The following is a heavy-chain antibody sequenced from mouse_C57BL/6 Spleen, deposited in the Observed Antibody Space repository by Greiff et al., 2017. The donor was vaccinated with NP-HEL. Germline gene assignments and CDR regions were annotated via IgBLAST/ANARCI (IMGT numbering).Heavy chain of an antibody. Sequence: VQLQQPGAELVKPGASVKLSCKASGYTFTSYWMHWVKQRPGQGLEWIGMIHPNSGSTNYNETFKSKATLTVDKSSSTAYMQLSSLTSEDSAVYYCARGDSSGYVDYAMDYWGQGTSVTVSS. V-gene: IGHV1-64*01. CDR3: ARGDSSGYVDYAMDY. CDR2: IHPNSGST. D-gene: IGHD3-2*02. CDR1: GYTFTSYW. J-gene: IGHJ4*01.